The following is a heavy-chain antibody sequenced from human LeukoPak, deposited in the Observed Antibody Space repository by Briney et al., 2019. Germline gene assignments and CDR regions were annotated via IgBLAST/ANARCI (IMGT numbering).Heavy chain of an antibody. J-gene: IGHJ4*02. Sequence: SETLSLTCTVSGGSISSYYWSWIRQPPGKGLEWIGYIYTSGSTNYNPSLKSRVTISVDTSKNQFSLELSSVTAADTAVYYCARRSYYDLYFDYWGQGTLVTVSS. CDR2: IYTSGST. CDR3: ARRSYYDLYFDY. CDR1: GGSISSYY. D-gene: IGHD3-3*01. V-gene: IGHV4-4*09.